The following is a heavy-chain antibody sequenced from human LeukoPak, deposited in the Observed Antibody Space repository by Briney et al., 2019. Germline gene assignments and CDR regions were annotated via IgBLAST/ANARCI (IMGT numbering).Heavy chain of an antibody. CDR1: GFTFDDYA. D-gene: IGHD3-9*01. V-gene: IGHV3-9*01. CDR3: AKGSYDILTGYYRD. CDR2: ISWNSGSI. J-gene: IGHJ4*02. Sequence: PGGSLRLSCAASGFTFDDYAMLWVRQAPGKGLEWVSGISWNSGSIGYADSVKGRFTISRDNAKNSLYLQMNSLRAEDTALYYCAKGSYDILTGYYRDWGQGTLVTVSS.